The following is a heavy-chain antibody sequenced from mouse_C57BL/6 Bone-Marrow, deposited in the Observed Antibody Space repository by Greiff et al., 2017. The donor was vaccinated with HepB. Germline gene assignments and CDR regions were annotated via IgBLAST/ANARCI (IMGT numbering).Heavy chain of an antibody. CDR1: GFTFSSYG. CDR2: ISSGGSYT. D-gene: IGHD1-1*01. Sequence: VQLKQSGGDLVKPGGSLKLSCAASGFTFSSYGMSWVRPTPDKRLEWVATISSGGSYTYYPDSVKGRFTISRDNAKNTLYLQMSSLKSEDTAMYYCARQIITTVVGDYWGQGTTLTVSS. V-gene: IGHV5-6*01. J-gene: IGHJ2*01. CDR3: ARQIITTVVGDY.